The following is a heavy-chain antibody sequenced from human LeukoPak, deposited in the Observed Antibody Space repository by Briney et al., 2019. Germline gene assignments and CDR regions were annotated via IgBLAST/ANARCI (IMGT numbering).Heavy chain of an antibody. J-gene: IGHJ4*02. CDR3: ASSYCSGDCYIDY. V-gene: IGHV1-2*06. D-gene: IGHD2-21*02. CDR2: INPNSGGA. Sequence: ASVKVPCKASGYTFTGYYMHWVRQAPGQGLEWMGRINPNSGGANYAQKFQGRVTMARDTSISTAYMELSGLRSDDTAVYYCASSYCSGDCYIDYWGQGTLVTVSS. CDR1: GYTFTGYY.